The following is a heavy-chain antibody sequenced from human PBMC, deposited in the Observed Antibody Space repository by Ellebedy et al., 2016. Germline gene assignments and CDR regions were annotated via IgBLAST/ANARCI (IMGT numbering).Heavy chain of an antibody. CDR3: AKEGCSGNNCNGRDGFDI. V-gene: IGHV3-9*01. Sequence: GGSLRLSXEASGFTFDDYAMHWVRQAPGKGLEWVSGISCHGADVGYADSVKGRFTISRDKAKNSLYLQMNSLRAEDTALYYCAKEGCSGNNCNGRDGFDIWGQGTMVTVSS. CDR1: GFTFDDYA. D-gene: IGHD2-15*01. J-gene: IGHJ3*02. CDR2: ISCHGADV.